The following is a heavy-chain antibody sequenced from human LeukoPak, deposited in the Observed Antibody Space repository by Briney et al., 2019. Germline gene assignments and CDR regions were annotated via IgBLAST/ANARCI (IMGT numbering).Heavy chain of an antibody. CDR3: ASQYYDFWSGYRGGPYYYYMDV. J-gene: IGHJ6*03. D-gene: IGHD3-3*01. V-gene: IGHV1-2*02. CDR2: INPNSGGT. Sequence: GASVKVSCKASGYTFTGYYMHWVRQAPGRGLEWMGWINPNSGGTNYAQKFQGRVTMTRDTSISTAYMELSRLRSDDTAVYYCASQYYDFWSGYRGGPYYYYMDVWGKGTTVTVSS. CDR1: GYTFTGYY.